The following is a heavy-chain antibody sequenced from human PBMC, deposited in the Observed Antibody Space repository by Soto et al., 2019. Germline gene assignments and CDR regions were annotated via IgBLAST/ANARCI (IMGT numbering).Heavy chain of an antibody. CDR3: ARQYSSSWYTHFDY. CDR2: IKQDGSGK. CDR1: GFTFSSYW. Sequence: LRLSCAASGFTFSSYWMSWVRRAPGKGLEWVANIKQDGSGKYYVDSVKGRFTISRDNAKNSLYLQMNSLRAEDTAVYYCARQYSSSWYTHFDYWGQGTLVTVSS. J-gene: IGHJ4*02. D-gene: IGHD6-13*01. V-gene: IGHV3-7*01.